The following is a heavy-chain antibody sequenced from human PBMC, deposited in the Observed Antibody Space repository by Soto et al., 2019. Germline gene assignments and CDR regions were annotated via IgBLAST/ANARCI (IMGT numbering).Heavy chain of an antibody. V-gene: IGHV1-69*01. CDR1: GGTFSSYA. CDR2: IIPIFGTA. J-gene: IGHJ4*02. CDR3: ARGTYYYDSSGYYPGDY. D-gene: IGHD3-22*01. Sequence: QVQLVQSGAEVKKPGSSVKVSCKASGGTFSSYAISWVRQAPGQGLEWMGGIIPIFGTANYAKKFQGSVTITSYESTSTAYMVLSSLRSEDTAVYYCARGTYYYDSSGYYPGDYWGQGTLVTVSS.